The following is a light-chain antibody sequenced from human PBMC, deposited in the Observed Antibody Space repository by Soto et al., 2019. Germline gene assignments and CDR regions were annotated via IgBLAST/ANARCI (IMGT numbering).Light chain of an antibody. CDR3: QQYGSSGT. J-gene: IGKJ1*01. CDR1: QIVSSSY. Sequence: EIVLTQSPGTLSLSPGKRATLSCRAIQIVSSSYLAWYQQKPGQAPRLLIYGASNRATGIPDRFSGSGSGTDFTLTISRLEPEDFAVYYCQQYGSSGTFGQGTKVDIK. CDR2: GAS. V-gene: IGKV3-20*01.